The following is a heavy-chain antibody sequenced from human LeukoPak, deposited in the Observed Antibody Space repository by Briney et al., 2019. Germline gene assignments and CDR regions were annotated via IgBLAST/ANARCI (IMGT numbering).Heavy chain of an antibody. CDR2: ISAYNGNT. V-gene: IGHV1-18*01. J-gene: IGHJ4*02. CDR3: ARDDYGDYIRSGVDY. CDR1: GYTFTSYG. D-gene: IGHD4-17*01. Sequence: VSVKVSCKASGYTFTSYGISWVRQAPGQGLEWMGWISAYNGNTNYAQKLQGRVTMTTDTSTSTAYMELRSLRSDDTAVYYCARDDYGDYIRSGVDYWGQGTLVTVSS.